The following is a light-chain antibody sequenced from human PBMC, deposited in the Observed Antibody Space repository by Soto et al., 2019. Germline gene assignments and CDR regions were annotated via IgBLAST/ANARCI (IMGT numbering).Light chain of an antibody. V-gene: IGKV1-5*01. CDR3: PHSET. J-gene: IGKJ1*01. CDR1: QSISSW. CDR2: DAS. Sequence: DIQMTQSPSTLSASVGDRVTITWRASQSISSWLAWYQQKPGKAPKLLIYDASSLESGVPSRFSGSGSGTEFTLTLSSLQPADFAPYYCPHSETFGQGTKVEIK.